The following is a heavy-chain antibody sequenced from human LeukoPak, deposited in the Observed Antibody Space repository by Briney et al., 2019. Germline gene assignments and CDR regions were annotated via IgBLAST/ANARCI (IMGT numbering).Heavy chain of an antibody. D-gene: IGHD3-9*01. CDR1: GFTFSRDW. Sequence: GGSLRLSCVASGFTFSRDWMSWVRQAPGKGLEWVANIKEDGSAQYYADSVKGRFTISRDNTKNSLYLQMNSLTAEDTAMYYCAKDGDGYHNWGQGALVTVPS. CDR2: IKEDGSAQ. J-gene: IGHJ4*02. V-gene: IGHV3-7*01. CDR3: AKDGDGYHN.